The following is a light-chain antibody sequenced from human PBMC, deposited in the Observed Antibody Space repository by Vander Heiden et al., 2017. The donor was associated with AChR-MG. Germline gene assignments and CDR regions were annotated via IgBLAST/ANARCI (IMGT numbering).Light chain of an antibody. J-gene: IGKJ5*01. CDR1: QSLSNN. V-gene: IGKV3-15*01. Sequence: EIVMTQSPATLSVSPGERATLSCRASQSLSNNLAWYQQKPGQAPRLLISGASTRATGIPARFSGSGSGTEFTLTISSLQSEDFAVYYFQQYNDWPITFGLGTRLEIK. CDR3: QQYNDWPIT. CDR2: GAS.